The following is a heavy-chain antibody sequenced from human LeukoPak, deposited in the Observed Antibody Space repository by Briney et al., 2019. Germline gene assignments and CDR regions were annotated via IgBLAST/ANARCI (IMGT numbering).Heavy chain of an antibody. J-gene: IGHJ4*02. CDR1: GGSISGSNYY. CDR3: ARPPGFSTSLWD. D-gene: IGHD2-2*01. V-gene: IGHV4-39*01. Sequence: PSETLSLTCTVSGGSISGSNYYWGWMRQPPGKGLEWIGSIHYSGITYYKPSLRSRVTISVDTSKNQFSLKLSSVTAADTAVYCCARPPGFSTSLWDWGQGTLVTVSS. CDR2: IHYSGIT.